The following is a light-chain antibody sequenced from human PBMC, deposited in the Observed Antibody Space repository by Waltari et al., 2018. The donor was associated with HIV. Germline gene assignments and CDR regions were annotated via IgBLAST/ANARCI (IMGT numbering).Light chain of an antibody. CDR1: QTVGSN. CDR3: QQYNIRPRGNT. V-gene: IGKV3-15*01. J-gene: IGKJ2*01. Sequence: DIVMPQSPAILSVSPGERVTLSCRASQTVGSNLAWYQQKLGQAPRLLIYDAATRAAEIPVRFSGSGSGTEFTLTIDSLQSEDFATYYCQQYNIRPRGNTFGQGTKLQIK. CDR2: DAA.